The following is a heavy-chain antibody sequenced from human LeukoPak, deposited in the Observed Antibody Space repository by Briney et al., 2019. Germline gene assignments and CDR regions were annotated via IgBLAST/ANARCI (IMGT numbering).Heavy chain of an antibody. CDR3: ARDAESYASGSYTPFDY. CDR1: GGSISGYS. Sequence: SETLSLACTVSGGSISGYSWSWIRQPPGKGLEWIGYIYYSGSINYNPSLKSRVTISVDPSKNQFSLKLTSVTAADTAVYFCARDAESYASGSYTPFDYWGQGTLVTVSS. CDR2: IYYSGSI. J-gene: IGHJ4*02. V-gene: IGHV4-59*01. D-gene: IGHD3-10*01.